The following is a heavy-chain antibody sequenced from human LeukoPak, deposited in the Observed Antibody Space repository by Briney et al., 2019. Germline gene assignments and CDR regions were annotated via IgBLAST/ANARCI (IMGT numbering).Heavy chain of an antibody. J-gene: IGHJ6*03. CDR3: ARQGAAGKYYYYYMDV. CDR2: IYSGDSDT. CDR1: GYSFTSYW. Sequence: GESLKISCKGSGYSFTSYWIGWVRQMPGKGLEWMGIIYSGDSDTRYSPSFQGQVTISADKSISTAYLQWSSLKASDTAMYYCARQGAAGKYYYYYMDVWGKGTTVTVSS. V-gene: IGHV5-51*01. D-gene: IGHD6-13*01.